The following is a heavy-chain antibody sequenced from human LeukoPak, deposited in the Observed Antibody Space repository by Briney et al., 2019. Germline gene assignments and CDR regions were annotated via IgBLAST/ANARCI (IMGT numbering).Heavy chain of an antibody. V-gene: IGHV3-66*01. CDR2: IYSGGTT. Sequence: GGSLRLSCAASGFTVSSNYMTWVRQAPGKGLEWVSVIYSGGTTYYADSVKGRFTISRDNSKNTLYLQMNSLRAEDTAVYYCAKEGCSGGSCSAFDFYMDVWGKGTTVTVSS. J-gene: IGHJ6*03. CDR3: AKEGCSGGSCSAFDFYMDV. D-gene: IGHD2-15*01. CDR1: GFTVSSNY.